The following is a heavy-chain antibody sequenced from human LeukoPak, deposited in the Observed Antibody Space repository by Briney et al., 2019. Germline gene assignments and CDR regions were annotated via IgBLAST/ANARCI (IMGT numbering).Heavy chain of an antibody. D-gene: IGHD3-10*01. J-gene: IGHJ5*02. CDR3: ARDERIRGANWFDP. Sequence: SVKVSCKASGGTFSSYAISWVRQAPGQGLEWMGGIIPIFGTANYAQEFQGRVTITADKSTSTAYMELSSLRSEDTAVYYCARDERIRGANWFDPWGQGTLVTVSS. CDR1: GGTFSSYA. CDR2: IIPIFGTA. V-gene: IGHV1-69*06.